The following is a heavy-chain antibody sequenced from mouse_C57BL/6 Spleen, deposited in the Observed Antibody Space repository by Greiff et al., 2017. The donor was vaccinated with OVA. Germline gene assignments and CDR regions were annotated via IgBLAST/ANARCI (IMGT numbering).Heavy chain of an antibody. CDR1: GYTFTSYW. Sequence: EVQLQQSGTVLARPGASVKMSCKTSGYTFTSYWMHWVKQRPGQGLEWIGAIYPGNSDTSYNQKFKGKAKLTAVTSASTAYMELSSLTNEDSAVYYCTRSEVYYGSRGDYFDYWGQGTTLTVSS. V-gene: IGHV1-5*01. J-gene: IGHJ2*01. CDR3: TRSEVYYGSRGDYFDY. D-gene: IGHD1-1*01. CDR2: IYPGNSDT.